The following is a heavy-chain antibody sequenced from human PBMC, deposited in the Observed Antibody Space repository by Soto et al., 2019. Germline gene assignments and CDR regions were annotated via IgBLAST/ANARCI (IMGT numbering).Heavy chain of an antibody. Sequence: ASVKVSCKASGHTFTGYYMHWVRQAPGQGLEWMGWVNAYNGNTNYAQKLQGRVTMTTDTSTSTAYMELNSLRVEDTAVYYCARDRKASSYGWSKVLDYWGQGALVTVSS. J-gene: IGHJ4*02. CDR3: ARDRKASSYGWSKVLDY. V-gene: IGHV1-18*04. CDR1: GHTFTGYY. CDR2: VNAYNGNT. D-gene: IGHD5-18*01.